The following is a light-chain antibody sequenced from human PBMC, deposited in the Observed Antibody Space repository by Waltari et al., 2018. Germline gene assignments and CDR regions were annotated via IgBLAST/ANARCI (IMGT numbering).Light chain of an antibody. V-gene: IGKV3-15*01. CDR2: GAS. CDR3: QQYNNWPLLT. J-gene: IGKJ4*01. Sequence: EIVMTQSPATLSVSPGERATLSCRASQSVSSNLAWYKQKPGQAPRLLIYGASTRATGIPARFSGSGSGTEFTLTISSLQSEEFAVYYCQQYNNWPLLTFGGGTKVEIK. CDR1: QSVSSN.